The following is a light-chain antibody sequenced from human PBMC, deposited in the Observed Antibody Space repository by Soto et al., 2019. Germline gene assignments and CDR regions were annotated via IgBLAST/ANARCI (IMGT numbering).Light chain of an antibody. J-gene: IGKJ1*01. Sequence: EIVLTQSPATLSLSPGDRATLSCRASQSVSSKLAWYQQRPGQAPRLLIYSASTRATGIPARFSGSGSGTEFTLTISSLQSEDFAVYYCHQYNHWLTWTFGQGTKVDIK. V-gene: IGKV3-15*01. CDR2: SAS. CDR3: HQYNHWLTWT. CDR1: QSVSSK.